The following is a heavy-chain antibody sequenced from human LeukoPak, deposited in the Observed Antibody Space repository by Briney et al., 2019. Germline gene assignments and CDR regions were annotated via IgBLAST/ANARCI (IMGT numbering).Heavy chain of an antibody. CDR3: ARVAAATHNYYYYYMDV. V-gene: IGHV1-18*01. J-gene: IGHJ6*03. CDR2: ISAYNSNT. D-gene: IGHD2-15*01. Sequence: ASVKVSCKASGYTFTSYGISWVRQAPGQGLEWMGWISAYNSNTNYAQKLQGRVTMTTDTSTSTAYMELRSLRSDDTAVYYCARVAAATHNYYYYYMDVWGKGTTVTISS. CDR1: GYTFTSYG.